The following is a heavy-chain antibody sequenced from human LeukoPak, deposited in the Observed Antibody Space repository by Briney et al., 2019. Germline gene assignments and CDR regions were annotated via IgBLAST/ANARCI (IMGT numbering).Heavy chain of an antibody. CDR3: ARDRDYYGSGRFFDY. V-gene: IGHV1-8*03. CDR1: GYTFTSYD. J-gene: IGHJ4*02. D-gene: IGHD3-10*01. CDR2: MNPNSGNT. Sequence: GASVKVSCKASGYTFTSYDINWVRQATGQELEWMGWMNPNSGNTGYAQKLQGRVTITRNTSISTAYMELSSLRSEDTAVYYCARDRDYYGSGRFFDYWGQGTLVTVSS.